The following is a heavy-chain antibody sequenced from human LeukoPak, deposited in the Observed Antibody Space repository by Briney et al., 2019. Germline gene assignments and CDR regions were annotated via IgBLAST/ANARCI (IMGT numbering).Heavy chain of an antibody. D-gene: IGHD1-26*01. CDR1: GFTFSSYE. CDR2: ISSSGSTI. Sequence: PGGSLRLSCAASGFTFSSYEMNWVRQAPGKGLEWVSYISSSGSTIYYADSVKGRFTISRDNAKNSLYLQMNSLRAEDTAVYYCASSSGSYYGGFDYWGQGTLVTVSS. V-gene: IGHV3-48*03. CDR3: ASSSGSYYGGFDY. J-gene: IGHJ4*02.